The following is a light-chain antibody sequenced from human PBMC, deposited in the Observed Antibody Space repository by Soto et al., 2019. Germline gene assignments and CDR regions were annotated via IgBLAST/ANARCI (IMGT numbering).Light chain of an antibody. CDR1: QSVSSN. J-gene: IGKJ4*01. CDR2: GAS. V-gene: IGKV3-15*01. CDR3: QQYNNWPPT. Sequence: EIVMTQSPATLSVSPGERATLSCRASQSVSSNLAWYQQKPPQAPRLLIYGASTRATGIPARFSGSGSETEFTLTISSLQSEDFAVYYCQQYNNWPPTFGGGTKVEIK.